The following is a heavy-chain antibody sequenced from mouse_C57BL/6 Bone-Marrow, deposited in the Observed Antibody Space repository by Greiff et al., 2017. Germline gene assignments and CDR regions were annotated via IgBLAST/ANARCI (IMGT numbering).Heavy chain of an antibody. CDR2: IWRGGST. J-gene: IGHJ4*01. D-gene: IGHD2-12*01. V-gene: IGHV2-5*01. CDR3: AKNREAYYSRYAMDY. Sequence: QLQQSGPGLVQPSQSLSITCTVSGFSLTSYGVHWVRQSPGKGLEWLGVIWRGGSTDYNAAFMSRLSITKDNSKSQVFFKMNSLQADDTAIYYCAKNREAYYSRYAMDYWGQGTSVTVSS. CDR1: GFSLTSYG.